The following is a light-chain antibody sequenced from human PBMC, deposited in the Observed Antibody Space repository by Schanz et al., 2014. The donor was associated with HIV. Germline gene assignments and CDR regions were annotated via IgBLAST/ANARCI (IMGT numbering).Light chain of an antibody. CDR3: SSYAGSTNYV. Sequence: QSVLTQPPSLSGAPGQWVTVSCSGGSSNIGAGFDVHWYQQLPGTAPKLLIYGDNSRPSGVPDRFSGSKSGTSASLAITGLQAEDEADYYCSSYAGSTNYVFGTGTKLTVL. CDR1: SSNIGAGFD. V-gene: IGLV1-40*01. J-gene: IGLJ1*01. CDR2: GDN.